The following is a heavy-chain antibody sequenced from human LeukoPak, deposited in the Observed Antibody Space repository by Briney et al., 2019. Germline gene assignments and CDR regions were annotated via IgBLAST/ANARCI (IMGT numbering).Heavy chain of an antibody. CDR1: GGSITSGDFA. D-gene: IGHD6-19*01. CDR3: ARHGGIAVASTGFDY. Sequence: SETLSLTCAVSGGSITSGDFAWSWIRQPPGKGLDFIGYIYLDGSTFYNPSLKSRVTISVDTSKNQFSLKLSSMTAADTAVYYCARHGGIAVASTGFDYWGQGTLVTVSS. V-gene: IGHV4-30-2*01. CDR2: IYLDGST. J-gene: IGHJ4*02.